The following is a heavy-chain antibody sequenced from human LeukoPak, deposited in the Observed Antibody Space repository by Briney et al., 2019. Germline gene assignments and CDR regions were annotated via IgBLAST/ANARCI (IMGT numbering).Heavy chain of an antibody. V-gene: IGHV1-18*01. J-gene: IGHJ5*02. CDR3: ARGPLEYCSGGTCYSGRNWFDP. CDR2: ISGYNGNT. CDR1: GGTFSSYA. D-gene: IGHD2-15*01. Sequence: GASVKVSCKASGGTFSSYAISWVRQAPGQGLEWMGWISGYNGNTNYAQKLQGRVTMTTDTSTSTAYMELTSLRYDDTAAYYCARGPLEYCSGGTCYSGRNWFDPWGQGTLVTVSS.